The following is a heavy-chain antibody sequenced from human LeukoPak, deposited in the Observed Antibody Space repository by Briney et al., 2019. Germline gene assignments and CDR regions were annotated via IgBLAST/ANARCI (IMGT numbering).Heavy chain of an antibody. CDR1: GFTFSSYS. CDR2: IRGSSSPR. D-gene: IGHD4-17*01. V-gene: IGHV3-48*04. Sequence: GGSLRLSCAASGFTFSSYSMSWVRQAPGKGLEWVSYIRGSSSPRYYADSVKGRFTINRDHAKNSLYLQMNSLRAEDTAVYYCARDVYGDYAIDYWGQGTLVTVSS. CDR3: ARDVYGDYAIDY. J-gene: IGHJ4*02.